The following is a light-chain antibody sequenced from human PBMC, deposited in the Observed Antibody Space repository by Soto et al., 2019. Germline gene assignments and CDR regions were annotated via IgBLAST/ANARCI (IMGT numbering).Light chain of an antibody. V-gene: IGKV3D-20*01. J-gene: IGKJ2*01. CDR2: DAS. CDR1: QSVSSSD. Sequence: DIVLTQSPATLSLSPGERATLSCGASQSVSSSDLAWYQQKPGLAPRLLIYDASSRATGIPYRFSGSGSGTNFPLTISRLEPEDFAVYYSQQYGSSPYTFGQGTKLEIK. CDR3: QQYGSSPYT.